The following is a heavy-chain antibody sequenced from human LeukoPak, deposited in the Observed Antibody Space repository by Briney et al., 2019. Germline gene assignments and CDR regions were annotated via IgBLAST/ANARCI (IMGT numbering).Heavy chain of an antibody. J-gene: IGHJ4*02. Sequence: PSETLSLTCTVSGGSISSSSYYWGWIRQPPGKGLEWIGSIYYSGSTYYNPSLKSRVTISVDTSKNQFSLKLSSVTAADTAVYYCARLWILTGYLIDYWGQGTLVTVSS. CDR2: IYYSGST. V-gene: IGHV4-39*07. CDR3: ARLWILTGYLIDY. CDR1: GGSISSSSYY. D-gene: IGHD3-9*01.